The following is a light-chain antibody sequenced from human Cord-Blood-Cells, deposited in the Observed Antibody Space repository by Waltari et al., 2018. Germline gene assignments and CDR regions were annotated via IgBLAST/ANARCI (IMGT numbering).Light chain of an antibody. V-gene: IGKV1-5*01. CDR3: QQYNSYPVT. CDR1: QGISRW. CDR2: DAS. Sequence: IQMTQSPSTLSASVGDRVTLTCRASQGISRWLAWSQQKPGKAPKLLIDDASSLETGVASRFSGRGSGTEFSLTISSPQPEDFATYYRQQYNSYPVTFGQGTKLEIK. J-gene: IGKJ2*01.